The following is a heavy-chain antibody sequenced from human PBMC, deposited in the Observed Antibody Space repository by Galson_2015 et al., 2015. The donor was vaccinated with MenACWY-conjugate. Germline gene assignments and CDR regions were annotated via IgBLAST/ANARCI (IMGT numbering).Heavy chain of an antibody. CDR2: ISGSGGST. V-gene: IGHV3-23*01. J-gene: IGHJ3*02. D-gene: IGHD4-23*01. CDR1: GFTFSSYA. CDR3: ARDLSVVTPVDENAFDI. Sequence: CAASGFTFSSYAMSWVRQAPGKGLEWVSAISGSGGSTYYADSVKGRFTISRDNSKNTLYLQMNSLRAEDTAVYYCARDLSVVTPVDENAFDIWGQGTMVTVSS.